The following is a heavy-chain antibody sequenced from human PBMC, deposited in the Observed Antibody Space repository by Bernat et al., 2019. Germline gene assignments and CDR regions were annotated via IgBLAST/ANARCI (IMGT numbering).Heavy chain of an antibody. CDR1: GFTFSTYA. V-gene: IGHV3-30*01. CDR2: ISYDGSNK. CDR3: ARVRGTVARATWGYFDY. D-gene: IGHD1/OR15-1a*01. Sequence: QVQLVESGGGVVQPGRSLRLSCAASGFTFSTYAIHWVRQAPGKGLEWVAVISYDGSNKYYADSVKGRFTISRDNSKNTLYLQMNSMRAEDTAVYYCARVRGTVARATWGYFDYWGQGTLVTVSS. J-gene: IGHJ4*02.